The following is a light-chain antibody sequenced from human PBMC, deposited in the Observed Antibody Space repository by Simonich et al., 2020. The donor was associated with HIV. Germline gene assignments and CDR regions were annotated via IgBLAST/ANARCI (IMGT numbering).Light chain of an antibody. CDR1: QSVLYSSNHKNY. CDR3: QQYYSTPWT. J-gene: IGKJ1*01. CDR2: WAS. V-gene: IGKV4-1*01. Sequence: DIVMTQSPDSLAVSLGERATINCKSSQSVLYSSNHKNYLAWYQQKPGQPPKLLIYWASIREAGVPDRFSGSGSGTDYTLTISSLQAEDVAVYYCQQYYSTPWTFGQGTKVEIK.